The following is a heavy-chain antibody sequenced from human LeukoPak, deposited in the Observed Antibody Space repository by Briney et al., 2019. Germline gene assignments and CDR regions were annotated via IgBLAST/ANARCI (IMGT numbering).Heavy chain of an antibody. V-gene: IGHV1-2*02. CDR3: ARVFAGYTTPDGPDDAFDI. D-gene: IGHD5-24*01. J-gene: IGHJ3*02. CDR1: GYTFTGYY. CDR2: INPNSGGT. Sequence: ASVKVSCKASGYTFTGYYVHWVRQAPGQGLEWMGWINPNSGGTNYAQKFQGRVTMTRDTSISTAYMELSRLRSDDTAVYYCARVFAGYTTPDGPDDAFDIWGQGTMVTVSS.